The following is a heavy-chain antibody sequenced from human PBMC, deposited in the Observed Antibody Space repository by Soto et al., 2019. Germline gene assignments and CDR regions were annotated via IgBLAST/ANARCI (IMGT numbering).Heavy chain of an antibody. J-gene: IGHJ4*02. D-gene: IGHD3-16*01. V-gene: IGHV3-23*01. Sequence: GGSLRLSCAASGFTFSSYAMSWVRQAPGKGLEWVSAISGSGGSTYYADSVKGRFTISRDNSKNTLYLQMNSLRAEDTAVYYCANERERGDKPSKDYWGQGTLVTVSS. CDR3: ANERERGDKPSKDY. CDR1: GFTFSSYA. CDR2: ISGSGGST.